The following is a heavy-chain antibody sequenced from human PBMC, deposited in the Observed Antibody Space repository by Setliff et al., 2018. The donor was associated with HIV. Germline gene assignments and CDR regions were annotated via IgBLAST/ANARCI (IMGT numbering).Heavy chain of an antibody. J-gene: IGHJ5*02. CDR3: ARGWGAGSYSRPSWFDP. D-gene: IGHD3-10*01. Sequence: SETLSLTCAVSGGSISGSYYWAWIRQPPGKGLEWIGEISQSGSTFYNPSLKRRVTISADTSNNQFSLKMGSLTAADTAVYYWARGWGAGSYSRPSWFDPWGQGTLVTVSS. V-gene: IGHV4-39*07. CDR1: GGSISGSYY. CDR2: ISQSGST.